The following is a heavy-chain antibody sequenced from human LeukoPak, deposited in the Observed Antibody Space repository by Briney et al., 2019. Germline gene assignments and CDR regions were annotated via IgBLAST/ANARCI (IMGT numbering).Heavy chain of an antibody. J-gene: IGHJ4*02. CDR1: GFTFSDYG. V-gene: IGHV3-NL1*01. D-gene: IGHD4/OR15-4a*01. CDR2: IYSDNT. Sequence: GGSLTLSCEASGFTFSDYGMHWVRQAPGKGLEWVSFIYSDNTHYSDSVKGRFTISRDNSKNTLYLQMNSLRAEDTAVYYCARRAGAYSHPYDYWGQGTLVTVSS. CDR3: ARRAGAYSHPYDY.